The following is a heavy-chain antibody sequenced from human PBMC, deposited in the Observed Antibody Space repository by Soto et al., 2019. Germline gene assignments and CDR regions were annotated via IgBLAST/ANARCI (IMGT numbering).Heavy chain of an antibody. J-gene: IGHJ5*02. CDR2: INPSGGST. CDR1: GYTFTSYY. D-gene: IGHD3-9*01. V-gene: IGHV1-46*01. CDR3: ARFNGDYDILTGYEYNWFDP. Sequence: ASVKVSCKASGYTFTSYYMHWVRQAPGQGLEWMGIINPSGGSTSYAQKFQGRVTMTTDTSTSTVYMELRSLRSDDTAVYYCARFNGDYDILTGYEYNWFDPWGQGTLVTVSS.